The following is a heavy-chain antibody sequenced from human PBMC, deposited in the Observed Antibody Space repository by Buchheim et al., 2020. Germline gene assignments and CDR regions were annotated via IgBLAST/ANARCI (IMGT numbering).Heavy chain of an antibody. D-gene: IGHD3-9*01. Sequence: QVQLVQSGAEVKKPGASVKVSCKASGYTFTSYDINWVRQDTGQGLEWMGWMNPNSGNTGYAQKFQGRVTLTRNTSISTAYMELSSLRSEDTAVYYCARGDILTCYQVVACQDDAFDICGQGT. CDR3: ARGDILTCYQVVACQDDAFDI. V-gene: IGHV1-8*01. CDR2: MNPNSGNT. CDR1: GYTFTSYD. J-gene: IGHJ3*02.